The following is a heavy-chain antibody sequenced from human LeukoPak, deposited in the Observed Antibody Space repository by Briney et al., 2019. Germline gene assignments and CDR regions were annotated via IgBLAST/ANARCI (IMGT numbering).Heavy chain of an antibody. CDR1: GYTFTGYY. D-gene: IGHD3-10*01. V-gene: IGHV1-2*02. Sequence: ASVKVSCKASGYTFTGYYMHWVRQAPGQGLEWMGWINPNSGGTNYAQKFQGRVTMTRDTSISTAYMELSRLSSDDTAVYYCARDPGSPVRSFDIWGQGTMVTVSS. J-gene: IGHJ3*02. CDR3: ARDPGSPVRSFDI. CDR2: INPNSGGT.